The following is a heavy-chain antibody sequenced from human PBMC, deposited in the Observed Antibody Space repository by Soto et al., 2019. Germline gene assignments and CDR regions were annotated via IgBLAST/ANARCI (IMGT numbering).Heavy chain of an antibody. CDR3: ARENSGYCSSTSCPHYFDY. V-gene: IGHV3-30-3*01. Sequence: GGSLRLSCAASGFTFSSYAMHWVRQAPGKGLEWVAVISYDGSNKYYADSVKGRFTISRDNSKNTLYLQMNSLRAEDTAVYYCARENSGYCSSTSCPHYFDYWGQGTLVTVSS. CDR2: ISYDGSNK. J-gene: IGHJ4*02. D-gene: IGHD2-2*01. CDR1: GFTFSSYA.